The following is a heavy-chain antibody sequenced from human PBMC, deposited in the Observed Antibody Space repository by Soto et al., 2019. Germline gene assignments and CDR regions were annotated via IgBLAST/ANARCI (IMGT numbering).Heavy chain of an antibody. CDR2: IGTAGDT. Sequence: EVQLVESGGGLVQPGGSLRLSCTVSGFIFSNYDMHWVRQVTGRGLEWVSAIGTAGDTYYPGSVKGRFTSSRENAKNSLYLQMNSLRAEDTAVYYCVRDGGGNHGGYYYHSMDVWGQGTTVIVS. V-gene: IGHV3-13*01. J-gene: IGHJ6*02. D-gene: IGHD3-16*01. CDR1: GFIFSNYD. CDR3: VRDGGGNHGGYYYHSMDV.